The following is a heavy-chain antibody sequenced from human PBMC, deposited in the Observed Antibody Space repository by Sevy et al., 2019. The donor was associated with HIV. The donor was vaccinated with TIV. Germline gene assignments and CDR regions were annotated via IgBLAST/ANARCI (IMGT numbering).Heavy chain of an antibody. CDR2: ISYDGSNK. J-gene: IGHJ6*02. CDR3: GRDGMRPTYYDFWSGYQTLYGMDV. D-gene: IGHD3-3*01. Sequence: GGSLRLSCAASGFTFSSYAMHWVRQAPGKGLEWVAVISYDGSNKYYADSVKGRFTISRDNSKNTLYLQMNSLRAEDTAVYYCGRDGMRPTYYDFWSGYQTLYGMDVWGQWTTVTVSS. CDR1: GFTFSSYA. V-gene: IGHV3-30-3*01.